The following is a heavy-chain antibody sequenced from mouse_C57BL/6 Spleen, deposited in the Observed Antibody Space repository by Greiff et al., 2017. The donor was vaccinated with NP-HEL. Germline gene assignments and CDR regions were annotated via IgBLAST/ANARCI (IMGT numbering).Heavy chain of an antibody. CDR2: INPGSGGT. V-gene: IGHV1-54*01. Sequence: VQLQQSGAELVRPGTSVKVSCKASGYAFTNYLIEWVKQRPGQGLEWIGVINPGSGGTNYNEKFKGKATLTADKSSSTAYMQLSSLTSEDSAVYFCARRNWEPDYFDYWGQGTTLTVSS. CDR3: ARRNWEPDYFDY. CDR1: GYAFTNYL. J-gene: IGHJ2*01. D-gene: IGHD4-1*01.